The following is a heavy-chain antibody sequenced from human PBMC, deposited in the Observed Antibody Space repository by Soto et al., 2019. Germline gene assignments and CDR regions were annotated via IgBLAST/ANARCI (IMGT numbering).Heavy chain of an antibody. CDR2: ISYDGSNK. CDR3: ARALGAFRGVLYYYYGMDV. V-gene: IGHV3-30-3*01. Sequence: QVQLVESGGGVVQPGRSLRLSCAASGFTFSSYAMHWVRQAPGKGLEWVAVISYDGSNKYYADSVKGRFTISRDNSKNTLYRQMNSLRAEDTAVYYWARALGAFRGVLYYYYGMDVWGQGTTVTVSS. D-gene: IGHD3-10*01. J-gene: IGHJ6*02. CDR1: GFTFSSYA.